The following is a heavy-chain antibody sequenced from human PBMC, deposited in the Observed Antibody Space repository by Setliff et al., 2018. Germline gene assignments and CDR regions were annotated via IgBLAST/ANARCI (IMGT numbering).Heavy chain of an antibody. CDR3: ASSPALLGIVYLDP. CDR1: GGTFKNYG. V-gene: IGHV1-69*05. D-gene: IGHD2-15*01. CDR2: IIPMFGTP. Sequence: GASVKVSCKASGGTFKNYGISWVRLAPGQGLEWRGGIIPMFGTPAYAHKFQDRVTITTDESTSTAYMELDSLRSEDTAVYYCASSPALLGIVYLDPWGQGTLVTVSS. J-gene: IGHJ5*02.